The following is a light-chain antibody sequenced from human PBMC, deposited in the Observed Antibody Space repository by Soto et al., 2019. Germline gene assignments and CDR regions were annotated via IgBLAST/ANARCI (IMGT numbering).Light chain of an antibody. V-gene: IGLV2-14*03. Sequence: QSALTQPASVSGSPGQSITISCTGTSSDVGGYTYVSWYQHHPGKAPKLMIYDVTNRPSGVSNRFSGSKSGNTASLTISGLQAEDGADYYCASYTSGTSWVFGGGTQLTVL. CDR3: ASYTSGTSWV. CDR2: DVT. J-gene: IGLJ3*02. CDR1: SSDVGGYTY.